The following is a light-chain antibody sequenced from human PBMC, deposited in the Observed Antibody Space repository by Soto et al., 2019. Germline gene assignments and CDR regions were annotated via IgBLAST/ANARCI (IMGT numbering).Light chain of an antibody. V-gene: IGKV3-20*01. CDR3: QQCARSPLT. Sequence: EIVLTQSPGTLSLSPGERATLSFRASQSVSNNYLAWYQQKPGQAPRLLIADASRRATGIPDRFSGSGSGTEFTLTISRLEPEDFAVYYCQQCARSPLTFGQGTKVEMK. CDR2: DAS. J-gene: IGKJ1*01. CDR1: QSVSNNY.